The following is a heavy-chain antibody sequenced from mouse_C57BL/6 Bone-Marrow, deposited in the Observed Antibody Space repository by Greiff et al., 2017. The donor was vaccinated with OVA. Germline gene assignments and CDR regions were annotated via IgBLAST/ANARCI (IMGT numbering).Heavy chain of an antibody. CDR1: GFTFSDYG. Sequence: DVKLVESGGGLVKPGGSLKLSCAASGFTFSDYGMHWVRQAPEKGLEWVAYISSGSSTIYYADTVKGRFTISRDNAKNTLFLQMTSLRSEDTAMYYCARHYYGSSYGWCAYWGQGTLVTVSA. V-gene: IGHV5-17*01. D-gene: IGHD1-1*01. J-gene: IGHJ3*01. CDR3: ARHYYGSSYGWCAY. CDR2: ISSGSSTI.